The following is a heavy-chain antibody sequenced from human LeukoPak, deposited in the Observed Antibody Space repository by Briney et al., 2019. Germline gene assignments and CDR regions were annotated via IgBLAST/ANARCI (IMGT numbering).Heavy chain of an antibody. CDR1: GGSFSGYY. J-gene: IGHJ4*02. D-gene: IGHD2-2*01. CDR2: INHSGST. CDR3: ARGPSLAHCSSTSCYLLSGYSGSWFDY. Sequence: SETLSLTCAVYGGSFSGYYWSWIRQPPGKGLEWIGEINHSGSTNYNPSLKSRVTISVDTSKNQFSLKLSSVTAADTAVYYCARGPSLAHCSSTSCYLLSGYSGSWFDYWGQGTLVTVSS. V-gene: IGHV4-34*01.